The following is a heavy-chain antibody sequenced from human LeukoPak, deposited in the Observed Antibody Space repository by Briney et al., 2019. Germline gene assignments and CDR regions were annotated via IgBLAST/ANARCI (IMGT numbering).Heavy chain of an antibody. CDR3: ARSRGYSYGMDV. CDR2: IIPILGIA. CDR1: GGTFSSYA. D-gene: IGHD5-18*01. V-gene: IGHV1-69*04. J-gene: IGHJ6*02. Sequence: SVKVSCKASGGTFSSYAISWVRQAPGQGFEGMGRIIPILGIANYAQKFQGRVTITADKSTSTAYMELSSLRSEDTAVYYCARSRGYSYGMDVWGQGTTVTVSS.